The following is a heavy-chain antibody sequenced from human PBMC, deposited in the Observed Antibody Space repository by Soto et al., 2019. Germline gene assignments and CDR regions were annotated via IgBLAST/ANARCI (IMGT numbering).Heavy chain of an antibody. D-gene: IGHD4-17*01. CDR2: IYYSGST. Sequence: PSEPLSLTCTVSGGSVSSGSYYWSWIRQPPGKGLEWIGYIYYSGSTNYNPSLKSRVTISVDTSKNQFSLKLSSVTAADTAVYYCAREDTVTNADDFAIWGQGKMVTV. J-gene: IGHJ3*02. CDR1: GGSVSSGSYY. V-gene: IGHV4-61*01. CDR3: AREDTVTNADDFAI.